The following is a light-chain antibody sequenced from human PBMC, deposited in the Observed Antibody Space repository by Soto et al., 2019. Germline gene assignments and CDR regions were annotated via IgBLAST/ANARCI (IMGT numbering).Light chain of an antibody. CDR1: QSVSIN. J-gene: IGKJ1*01. Sequence: EFVLTQSPGTLSLSPGERATLSCRASQSVSINLAWYQQKPGQAPRLLIYGASTRATGIPARFSGSGSGTEFTLTISSLQSEDFAIYFCQQYNNWPPWTFGQGTKVDIK. CDR3: QQYNNWPPWT. CDR2: GAS. V-gene: IGKV3-15*01.